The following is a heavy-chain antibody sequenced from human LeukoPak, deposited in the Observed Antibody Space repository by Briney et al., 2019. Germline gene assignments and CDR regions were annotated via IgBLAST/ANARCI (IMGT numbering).Heavy chain of an antibody. CDR1: GFTFSGYW. V-gene: IGHV3-7*01. D-gene: IGHD1-26*01. Sequence: GGSLRLSCAASGFTFSGYWMSWVRQAPGKGLEWVASIKQDGSEENHVDSVKGRFTISRDNAKNSLYLQMNSLRAEDTAVYYCARVRGTGYFDLWGRGTLVTVSS. CDR3: ARVRGTGYFDL. CDR2: IKQDGSEE. J-gene: IGHJ2*01.